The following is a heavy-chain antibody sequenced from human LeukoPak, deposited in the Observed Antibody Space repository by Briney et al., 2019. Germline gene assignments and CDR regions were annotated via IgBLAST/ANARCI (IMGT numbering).Heavy chain of an antibody. J-gene: IGHJ3*02. CDR1: GYSFTSYW. CDR2: IYPGDSDT. CDR3: ASPTTVTTIAFDI. V-gene: IGHV5-51*01. D-gene: IGHD4-17*01. Sequence: GESLKISCKGSGYSFTSYWIGWVRRMPGKGLEWTGIIYPGDSDTRYSPSFQGQVTISADKSISTAYLQWSSLKASDTAMYYCASPTTVTTIAFDIWGQGTMVTVSS.